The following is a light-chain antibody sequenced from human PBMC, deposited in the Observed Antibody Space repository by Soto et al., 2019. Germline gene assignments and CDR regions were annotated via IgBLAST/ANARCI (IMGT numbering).Light chain of an antibody. CDR3: ASYTSRSTLV. Sequence: QSALTQPASVSGSPGQSITISCTGTSSDVGGYNYVSWYQQYPGKVPKLMIYDVSHRPSGTSNRFSGSKSRNMASLTISGLQAEDEAHYYCASYTSRSTLVFGGGTQLTVL. V-gene: IGLV2-14*01. J-gene: IGLJ2*01. CDR1: SSDVGGYNY. CDR2: DVS.